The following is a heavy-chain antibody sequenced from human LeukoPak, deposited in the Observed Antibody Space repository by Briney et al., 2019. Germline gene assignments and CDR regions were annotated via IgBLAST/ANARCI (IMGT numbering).Heavy chain of an antibody. J-gene: IGHJ4*02. Sequence: GGSLRLSCAASGFTFSSYSMNWVRQAPGKGLEWVSSISSSSSYIYYADSVKGRFPISRDNAKNSLYLQMNSLRAEDTAVYYCARGYYDSSGYLFIDYWGQGTLVTASS. CDR1: GFTFSSYS. V-gene: IGHV3-21*01. CDR2: ISSSSSYI. D-gene: IGHD3-22*01. CDR3: ARGYYDSSGYLFIDY.